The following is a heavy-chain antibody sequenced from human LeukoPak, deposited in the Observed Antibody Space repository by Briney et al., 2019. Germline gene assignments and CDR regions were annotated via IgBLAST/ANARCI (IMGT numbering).Heavy chain of an antibody. CDR3: ARQMERYYGSESGIDYFDY. CDR1: GYSFTSYW. V-gene: IGHV5-51*01. Sequence: GESLKISCKVSGYSFTSYWIGWVRQMPGKGLEWMGIISPGDSDTRYNPSFQGRVTISADKSISTAYLQWSSLKASDTAMYYCARQMERYYGSESGIDYFDYWGQGTLVTVSS. CDR2: ISPGDSDT. J-gene: IGHJ4*02. D-gene: IGHD3-10*01.